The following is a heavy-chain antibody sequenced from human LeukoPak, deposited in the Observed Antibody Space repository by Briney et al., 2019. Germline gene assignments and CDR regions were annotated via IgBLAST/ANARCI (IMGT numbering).Heavy chain of an antibody. CDR3: AKDRYSSSWYDY. V-gene: IGHV3-23*01. CDR2: ISGSGGST. D-gene: IGHD6-13*01. Sequence: GGSLRLSCAASGFAFSSYAMSWVRQAPGKGLEWVSAISGSGGSTYYADSVKGRFTISRDNSKNTLYLQMNSLRAEDTAVYYCAKDRYSSSWYDYWGQGTLVTVSS. J-gene: IGHJ4*02. CDR1: GFAFSSYA.